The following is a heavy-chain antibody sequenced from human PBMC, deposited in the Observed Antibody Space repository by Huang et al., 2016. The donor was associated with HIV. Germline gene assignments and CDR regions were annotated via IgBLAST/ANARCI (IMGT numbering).Heavy chain of an antibody. CDR3: ARVESRRYYDSSGYYY. V-gene: IGHV1-69*01. Sequence: QVQLVQSGAEVKKPGSSVKVSCKASGGTFSSYAISWVRQAPGQGLEWMGGIMPIFGTANYAQKFQGRVTITADESTSTAYSELSSLRSEDTAVYYCARVESRRYYDSSGYYYWGQGTLVTVSS. D-gene: IGHD3-22*01. CDR1: GGTFSSYA. CDR2: IMPIFGTA. J-gene: IGHJ4*02.